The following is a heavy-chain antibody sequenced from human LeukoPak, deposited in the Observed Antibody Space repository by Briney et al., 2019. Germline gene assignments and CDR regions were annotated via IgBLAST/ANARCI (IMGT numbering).Heavy chain of an antibody. V-gene: IGHV1-69*13. Sequence: SVKVSCKASGGTFNSFALSWVRQAPGQRLEWMGGIIPIYPTTDYAQRFQGRVTTSADESKGTVSLELSNLRSEDTAVYYCARAGVKRGYSGYAVDYWGQGTLVTVSS. D-gene: IGHD5-12*01. J-gene: IGHJ4*02. CDR3: ARAGVKRGYSGYAVDY. CDR2: IIPIYPTT. CDR1: GGTFNSFA.